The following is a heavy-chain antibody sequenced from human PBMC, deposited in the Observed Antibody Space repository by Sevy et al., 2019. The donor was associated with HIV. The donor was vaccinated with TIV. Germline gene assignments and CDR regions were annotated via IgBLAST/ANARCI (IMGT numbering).Heavy chain of an antibody. V-gene: IGHV1-2*02. D-gene: IGHD3-3*01. CDR2: INPYSGGT. CDR3: ARDPEYYDFWSGYYTGWFDP. Sequence: ASVKVSCKASGYTFTGYYMHWVRQAPGQGLEWMGWINPYSGGTNYAQKFQGRVTMTRDTSISTAYMELSSLRSDDTALYYCARDPEYYDFWSGYYTGWFDPWGQGTLVTVSS. J-gene: IGHJ5*02. CDR1: GYTFTGYY.